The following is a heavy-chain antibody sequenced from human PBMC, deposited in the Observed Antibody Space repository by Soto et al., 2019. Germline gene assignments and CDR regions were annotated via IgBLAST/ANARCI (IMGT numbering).Heavy chain of an antibody. CDR2: ISWNSGSI. J-gene: IGHJ4*02. Sequence: EVQLVESGGGLVQPGRSLRLSCAASGFTFEDYAMHWVRQAPGKGLEWVSGISWNSGSIGYADSVKGRFTISRDNAKNSLYLQMNSLRAEDTALYYCAKDMFTMVRGVFDYWGQGTLVTVSS. D-gene: IGHD3-10*01. CDR1: GFTFEDYA. CDR3: AKDMFTMVRGVFDY. V-gene: IGHV3-9*01.